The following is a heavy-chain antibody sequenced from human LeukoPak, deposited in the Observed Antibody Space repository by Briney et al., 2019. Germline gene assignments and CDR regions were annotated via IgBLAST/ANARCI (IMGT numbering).Heavy chain of an antibody. V-gene: IGHV3-30-3*01. D-gene: IGHD6-19*01. CDR1: GFTFSSYA. CDR3: ASPRTRCSSGIRLDY. J-gene: IGHJ4*02. Sequence: GGSLRLSCAASGFTFSSYAMHWVRQAPGKGLEWVAVISYDGSNKYYADSVKGRFTISRDNSKNTLYLQMNSLRAEDTAVYYCASPRTRCSSGIRLDYWGQGTLVTVSS. CDR2: ISYDGSNK.